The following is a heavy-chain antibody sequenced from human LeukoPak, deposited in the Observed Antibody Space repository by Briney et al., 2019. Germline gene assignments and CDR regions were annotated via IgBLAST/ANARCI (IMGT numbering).Heavy chain of an antibody. D-gene: IGHD6-6*01. V-gene: IGHV4-34*12. J-gene: IGHJ4*02. CDR1: GASFSGYY. Sequence: PSETLSLTCAVYGASFSGYYWSRIRQSPGKGLEWIGEIFHSGTTNYNPSLKSRVTMSVDTSKNHFSLKLRSVTAADTAVYYCARHARVAAHTNHLDYWGQGTLVTVSS. CDR2: IFHSGTT. CDR3: ARHARVAAHTNHLDY.